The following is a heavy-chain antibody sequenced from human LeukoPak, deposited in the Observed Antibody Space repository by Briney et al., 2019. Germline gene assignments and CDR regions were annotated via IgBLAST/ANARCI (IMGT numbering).Heavy chain of an antibody. Sequence: ASVKVSCKASGDTFPTYGINWVRQAPGQGLEWMGRITVHNGNTTYAQRMQGRVNLTTDTSTNTAYVELRGLTSDDTAVFFCARETTLAPGFPAYWGQGTLVTVSS. J-gene: IGHJ4*02. CDR2: ITVHNGNT. CDR3: ARETTLAPGFPAY. V-gene: IGHV1-18*01. D-gene: IGHD1-1*01. CDR1: GDTFPTYG.